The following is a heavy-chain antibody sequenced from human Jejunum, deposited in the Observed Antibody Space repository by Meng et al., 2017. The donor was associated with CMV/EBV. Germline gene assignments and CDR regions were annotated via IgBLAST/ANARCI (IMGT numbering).Heavy chain of an antibody. CDR2: IGWDGADT. J-gene: IGHJ6*02. Sequence: YFMHWVRQAPVKPLDWVSRIGWDGADTFYADSVKGRFSITRDNSENSLYLEMNRLTTEDTALYFCARGGGTGTFGFFYYGVDVWGQGTTVTVSS. V-gene: IGHV3-43*01. D-gene: IGHD3-16*01. CDR1: YF. CDR3: ARGGGTGTFGFFYYGVDV.